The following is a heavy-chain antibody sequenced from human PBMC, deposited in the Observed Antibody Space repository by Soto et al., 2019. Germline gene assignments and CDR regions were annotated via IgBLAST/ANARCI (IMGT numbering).Heavy chain of an antibody. CDR1: GYSFFSYY. Sequence: GASVKVSCKASGYSFFSYYTHWVRQAPGQGLEWMGRFLASGGNTDYAQRFRGRVSMTRDTSSTNTVSLELTSLTSDDTAVYYCARGGATIFGVIDSWGQGTRVTVSS. J-gene: IGHJ4*02. D-gene: IGHD3-3*02. CDR3: ARGGATIFGVIDS. CDR2: FLASGGNT. V-gene: IGHV1-46*01.